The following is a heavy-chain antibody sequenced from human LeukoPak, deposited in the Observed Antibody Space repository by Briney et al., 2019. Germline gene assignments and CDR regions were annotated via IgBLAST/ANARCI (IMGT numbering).Heavy chain of an antibody. Sequence: NPSETLSLTCTVSGDSISGKYWSWIRRPAGRGLEWLGRISSTGTTDYSPSLKGRATMSLDTSKNQFSLSLTSVTAADTAVYYCARLDILVPRAVEWFDPWGQGTLVIVSS. D-gene: IGHD3-9*01. CDR3: ARLDILVPRAVEWFDP. CDR1: GDSISGKY. V-gene: IGHV4-4*07. J-gene: IGHJ5*02. CDR2: ISSTGTT.